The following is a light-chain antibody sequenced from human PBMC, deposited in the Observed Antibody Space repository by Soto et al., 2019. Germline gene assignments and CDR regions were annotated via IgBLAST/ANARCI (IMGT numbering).Light chain of an antibody. Sequence: EMVMTQSPATLSVSPGERATLSCRASQSVSSNLAWYQQKPGQAPRLLIYGASTRATGIPARFSGSGSGTEFTLTISSLQSEDFAVYYCQQYHNWPAFGQGTKVDIK. CDR2: GAS. CDR3: QQYHNWPA. CDR1: QSVSSN. J-gene: IGKJ1*01. V-gene: IGKV3-15*01.